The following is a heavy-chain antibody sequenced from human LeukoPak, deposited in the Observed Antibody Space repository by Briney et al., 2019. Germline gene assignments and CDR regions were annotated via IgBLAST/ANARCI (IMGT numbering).Heavy chain of an antibody. D-gene: IGHD6-19*01. Sequence: SETLSLTCTVSGGSTSSYYWSWIRQPPGKGLEWIGYIYYSGSTNYNPSLKSRVTISVDTSKNQFSLKLSSVTAADTAVYYCARAGSGWYYFDYWGQGTLVTVSS. CDR1: GGSTSSYY. CDR2: IYYSGST. J-gene: IGHJ4*02. CDR3: ARAGSGWYYFDY. V-gene: IGHV4-59*01.